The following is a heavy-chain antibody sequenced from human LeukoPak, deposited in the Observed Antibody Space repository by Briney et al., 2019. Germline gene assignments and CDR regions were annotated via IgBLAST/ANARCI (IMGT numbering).Heavy chain of an antibody. D-gene: IGHD1-1*01. Sequence: SGTLSLTCTVSGDSISRESWSWIRQAPGKGLECIGYSYDSWRMNYNPSLQSRVTISLDTSKNRLSLQLNSVTAADTAVYYCARRIQLWSYWYFDLWGRGTLVTVTS. CDR3: ARRIQLWSYWYFDL. CDR1: GDSISRES. V-gene: IGHV4-4*08. J-gene: IGHJ2*01. CDR2: SYDSWRM.